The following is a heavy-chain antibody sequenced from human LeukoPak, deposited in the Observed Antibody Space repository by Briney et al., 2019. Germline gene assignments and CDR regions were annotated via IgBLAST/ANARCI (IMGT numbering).Heavy chain of an antibody. J-gene: IGHJ3*02. D-gene: IGHD3-22*01. CDR1: GGSFSGYY. CDR3: ARHLKYYYDSSGYRYDAFDI. V-gene: IGHV4-34*01. Sequence: SETLSLTCAVYGGSFSGYYWSWIRQPPGKGLEWIGEINHSGSTNYNPSLKSRVTISVDTSKNQFSLKLSSVTAADMAVYYCARHLKYYYDSSGYRYDAFDIWGQGTMVTVSS. CDR2: INHSGST.